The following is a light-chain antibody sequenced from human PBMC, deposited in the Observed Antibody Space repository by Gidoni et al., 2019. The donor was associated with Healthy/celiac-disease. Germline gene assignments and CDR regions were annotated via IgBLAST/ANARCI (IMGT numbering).Light chain of an antibody. J-gene: IGKJ4*01. CDR2: GAS. V-gene: IGKV3-20*01. CDR3: QQYGSSPSLT. Sequence: ELVLTQSPGTLSLSPGERATLSCRASQSVSSSYLAWYQQKPGQAPRLLIYGASSRATGIPDRFSGSGSGTDFTLTINRLEPEDFAVYYCQQYGSSPSLTFGGGTKVEIK. CDR1: QSVSSSY.